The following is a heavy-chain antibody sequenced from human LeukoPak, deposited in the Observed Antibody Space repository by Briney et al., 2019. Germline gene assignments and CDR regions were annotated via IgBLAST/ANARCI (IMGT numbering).Heavy chain of an antibody. CDR3: AREAEIVVVPAALNWFDP. CDR1: GGTFSSYA. V-gene: IGHV1-69*04. J-gene: IGHJ5*02. Sequence: VKVSCKASGGTFSSYAISWVRQAPGQGLEWMGRIIPILGIANYAQKFQGRVTITADKSTSTAYMELSSLRSEDTAVYYCAREAEIVVVPAALNWFDPWGQGTLVTVSS. D-gene: IGHD2-2*01. CDR2: IIPILGIA.